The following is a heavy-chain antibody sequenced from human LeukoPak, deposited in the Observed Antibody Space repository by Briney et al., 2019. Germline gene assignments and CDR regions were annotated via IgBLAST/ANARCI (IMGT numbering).Heavy chain of an antibody. Sequence: GGSLRLSRAASGFTFSSYWMSWVRQAPGKGLEWVANIKQDGSEKYYVDSVKGRFTISRDNAKNSLYLQMNSLRAEDTAVYYCAREGRGTYYYYGMDVWGQGTTVTVSS. J-gene: IGHJ6*02. CDR2: IKQDGSEK. CDR3: AREGRGTYYYYGMDV. D-gene: IGHD3-10*01. V-gene: IGHV3-7*01. CDR1: GFTFSSYW.